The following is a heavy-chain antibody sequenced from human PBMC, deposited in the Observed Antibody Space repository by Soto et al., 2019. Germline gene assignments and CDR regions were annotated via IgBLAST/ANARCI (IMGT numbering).Heavy chain of an antibody. D-gene: IGHD3-22*01. CDR3: ARAPDGSGSYYYFDN. V-gene: IGHV3-7*03. J-gene: IGHJ4*02. Sequence: GGSLSLSCVASRFTSSSYWMRCVRQAPGMGLQWVANINRDGSEEYYVDSLKGRFTISRDNAENSLYLEMNTLRAEDTAVYYCARAPDGSGSYYYFDNLGQGTLVTVSS. CDR1: RFTSSSYW. CDR2: INRDGSEE.